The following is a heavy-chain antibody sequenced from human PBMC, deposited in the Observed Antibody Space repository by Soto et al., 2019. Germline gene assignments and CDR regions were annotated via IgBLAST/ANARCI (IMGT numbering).Heavy chain of an antibody. D-gene: IGHD2-8*02. V-gene: IGHV1-46*01. CDR3: ARIQSGYYYYGMDV. J-gene: IGHJ6*02. CDR1: ADTFTSYY. CDR2: INPSGGST. Sequence: ASVKVSCKAPADTFTSYYIHWVRQAPGHGLEWMGIINPSGGSTSYAQKFQGRVTMTRDTSTGTVYMELSSLRSEDTAVYYCARIQSGYYYYGMDVWGQGTTVTVSS.